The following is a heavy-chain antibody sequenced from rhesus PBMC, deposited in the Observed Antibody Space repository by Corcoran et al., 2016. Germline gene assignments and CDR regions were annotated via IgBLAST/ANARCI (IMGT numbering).Heavy chain of an antibody. J-gene: IGHJ4*01. D-gene: IGHD4-23*01. CDR1: GGSISSSNW. CDR3: AHSNYDLDLDY. Sequence: QVQLQESGPAVVKPSETLSLTCAVSGGSISSSNWWSWIRQSPGRGLEWIGGIYGSGGSHEYKPSLKSRVTISIDTAKYQFSLKLRSVTAADTAVYYCAHSNYDLDLDYWGQGVLVTVSS. CDR2: IYGSGGSH. V-gene: IGHV4-93*02.